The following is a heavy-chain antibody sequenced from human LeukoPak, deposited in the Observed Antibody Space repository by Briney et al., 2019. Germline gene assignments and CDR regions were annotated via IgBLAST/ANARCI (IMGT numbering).Heavy chain of an antibody. D-gene: IGHD2-8*01. CDR2: IKYDGSDK. J-gene: IGHJ4*02. CDR3: ARENGLDC. CDR1: GFTFRSSW. V-gene: IGHV3-7*04. Sequence: GGSLRLSCAASGFTFRSSWMNWVRQAPGKGLEWVANIKYDGSDKYYVDSVKGRFTISRDNAKNSLYLQMNSLRVEDTAIYYCARENGLDCWGQGTLVTVSS.